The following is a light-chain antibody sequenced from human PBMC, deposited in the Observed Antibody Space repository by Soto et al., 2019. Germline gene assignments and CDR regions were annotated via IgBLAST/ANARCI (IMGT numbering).Light chain of an antibody. CDR3: QQYGSSPFT. Sequence: DIVLTQSPATLSLSPGEIATLSCRASQIVSNNYLAWYQQKPXXAPRLLIYGASNRATGIPARFSGSVSGTDFTLTISKLEPEDFAVYYCQQYGSSPFTFGQGTRLEIK. V-gene: IGKV3-20*01. CDR1: QIVSNNY. J-gene: IGKJ5*01. CDR2: GAS.